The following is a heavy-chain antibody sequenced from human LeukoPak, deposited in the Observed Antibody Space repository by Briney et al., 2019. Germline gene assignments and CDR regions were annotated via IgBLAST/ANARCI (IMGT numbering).Heavy chain of an antibody. Sequence: GGSLRLPCAASGFTFDDYAMHWVRQAPGKGLEWVSGISWNSGSIGYADSVKGRFTISRDNAKNSLYLQMNSLRAEDTALYYCAKEGYGGYGLEDWGQGTLVTVSS. D-gene: IGHD5-12*01. J-gene: IGHJ4*02. CDR1: GFTFDDYA. V-gene: IGHV3-9*01. CDR3: AKEGYGGYGLED. CDR2: ISWNSGSI.